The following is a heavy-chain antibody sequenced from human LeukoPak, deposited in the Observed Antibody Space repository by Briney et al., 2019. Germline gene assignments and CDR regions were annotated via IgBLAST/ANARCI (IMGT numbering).Heavy chain of an antibody. Sequence: PGGSLRLSCAASGFTLSTYAMSWVRQTPGKGLEWVAATSSSDAGTYHADSVRGRFTISRDNSKNTLYLQMNSLRAEDTAVYYCARDGIGFGSGAFDIWGQGTMVTVSS. CDR1: GFTLSTYA. V-gene: IGHV3-23*01. J-gene: IGHJ3*02. CDR2: TSSSDAGT. D-gene: IGHD3-10*01. CDR3: ARDGIGFGSGAFDI.